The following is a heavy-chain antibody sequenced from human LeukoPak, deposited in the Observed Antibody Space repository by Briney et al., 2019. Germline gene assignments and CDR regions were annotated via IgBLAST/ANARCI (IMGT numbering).Heavy chain of an antibody. J-gene: IGHJ4*02. CDR2: ISSSSSYI. CDR1: GFTFTTFG. D-gene: IGHD2/OR15-2a*01. Sequence: TGGSLRLSCAASGFTFTTFGMSWVRQAPGKGLEWVSSISSSSSYIYYADSVKGRFTISRDNAKNSLYLQMNSLRAEDTAVYYCASSIEFEGYWGQGTLVTVSS. CDR3: ASSIEFEGY. V-gene: IGHV3-21*01.